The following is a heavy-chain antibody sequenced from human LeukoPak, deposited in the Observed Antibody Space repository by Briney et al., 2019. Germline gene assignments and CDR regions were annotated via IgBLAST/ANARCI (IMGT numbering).Heavy chain of an antibody. J-gene: IGHJ4*02. D-gene: IGHD6-13*01. CDR2: LSYSGATT. CDR3: AKGYSTNSYYFDS. V-gene: IGHV3-23*01. Sequence: GGSLRLSCVASGFTFSTYAMSWVRQAPGKGLEWVSGLSYSGATTYCADSVKGRFTISRDNSKNTLYLQMSSLRAEDTAVYFCAKGYSTNSYYFDSWGQGTLVTVSS. CDR1: GFTFSTYA.